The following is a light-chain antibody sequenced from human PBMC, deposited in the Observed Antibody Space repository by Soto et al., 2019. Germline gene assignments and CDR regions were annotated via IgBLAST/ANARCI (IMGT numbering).Light chain of an antibody. CDR3: SSYTSSSTYV. CDR1: SSDVGYYNY. J-gene: IGLJ1*01. V-gene: IGLV2-14*03. CDR2: DVR. Sequence: ALTQPASVSGSPGQSITISCTGTSSDVGYYNYVSWYQQNPGKAPKLMIYDVRNRPSGVSNRFSGSKSGNTASLTISGLQAEDEADYYCSSYTSSSTYVFGTGTKLTVL.